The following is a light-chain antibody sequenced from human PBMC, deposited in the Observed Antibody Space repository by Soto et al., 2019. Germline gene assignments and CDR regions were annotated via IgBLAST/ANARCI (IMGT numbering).Light chain of an antibody. V-gene: IGKV1-39*01. CDR2: TAS. J-gene: IGKJ1*01. CDR3: QESYTSTWT. Sequence: IQMTQSPSSLSASVGDRVTITCRASQGIGSYLTWYQQKPGRAPNLLIYTASSLQSGVPSRFSGSGSGTDFSLTISGLQPDESASYYCQESYTSTWTFGQGTKVDIK. CDR1: QGIGSY.